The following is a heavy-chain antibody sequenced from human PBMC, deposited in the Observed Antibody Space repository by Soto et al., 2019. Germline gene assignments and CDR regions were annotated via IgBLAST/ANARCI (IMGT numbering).Heavy chain of an antibody. CDR2: IVVGSGNT. J-gene: IGHJ5*02. Sequence: ASVKLSCKASGFTFTSSAVQWVRQARGQRLEWIGWIVVGSGNTNYAQKFQERVTITRDMSTSTAYMELSSLRSEDTAVYYCAADRLAVAGTGWFDPWGQGTLVTVSS. CDR3: AADRLAVAGTGWFDP. CDR1: GFTFTSSA. D-gene: IGHD6-19*01. V-gene: IGHV1-58*01.